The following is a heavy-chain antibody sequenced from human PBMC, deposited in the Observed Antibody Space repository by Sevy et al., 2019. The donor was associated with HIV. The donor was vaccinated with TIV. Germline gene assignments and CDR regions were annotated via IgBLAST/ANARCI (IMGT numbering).Heavy chain of an antibody. CDR3: VRAIGAAGSY. D-gene: IGHD6-13*01. V-gene: IGHV3-7*01. Sequence: GSLRLSCEASGFTFSSYWMSWVRQAPGKGLEWVANIKEDGSVKYYVESVKGRFTISRDNAKNSVYLQMNSLRAEDAALYYCVRAIGAAGSYWGLGTLVTVSS. CDR2: IKEDGSVK. CDR1: GFTFSSYW. J-gene: IGHJ4*02.